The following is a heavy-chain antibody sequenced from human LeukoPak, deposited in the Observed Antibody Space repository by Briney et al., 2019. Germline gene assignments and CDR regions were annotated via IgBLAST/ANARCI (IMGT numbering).Heavy chain of an antibody. D-gene: IGHD2/OR15-2a*01. J-gene: IGHJ4*02. Sequence: GGPLRLSCAASGRYWMHWVRQAPGKGLVWVSHINSDGSWTSYADSVKGRFTISKDNAKNTVYLQMSNLRVEDTAVYYCVSFYETYWGRGTLVTVSS. V-gene: IGHV3-74*01. CDR1: GRYW. CDR2: INSDGSWT. CDR3: VSFYETY.